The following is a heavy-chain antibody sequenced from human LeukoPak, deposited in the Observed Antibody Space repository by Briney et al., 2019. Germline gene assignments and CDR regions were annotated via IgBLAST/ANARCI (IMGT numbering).Heavy chain of an antibody. Sequence: PSETLSLTCAVSGGSISSGGYSWSWIRQPPGKGLEWIGYIYHSGSTYYNPSLKSRVTISVDRSKNQFSLKLSSVTAADTAVYYCEAAGDYWGQGTLVTVSS. CDR2: IYHSGST. D-gene: IGHD6-25*01. CDR3: EAAGDY. V-gene: IGHV4-30-2*01. J-gene: IGHJ4*02. CDR1: GGSISSGGYS.